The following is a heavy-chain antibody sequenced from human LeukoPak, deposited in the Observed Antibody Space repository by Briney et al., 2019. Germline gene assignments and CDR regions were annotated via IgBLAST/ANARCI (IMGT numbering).Heavy chain of an antibody. CDR2: IQTTGIT. J-gene: IGHJ4*02. CDR3: ARYRRDGYNRPFDY. D-gene: IGHD5-24*01. V-gene: IGHV4-4*07. CDR1: GGSISSYY. Sequence: PSETLSLTCTVSGGSISSYYWSWIRQPAGKGLEWIGRIQTTGITNYNPSLESRVTISVDTSKNQVSLNVTSVTAADTAVYYCARYRRDGYNRPFDYWGQGTLVTVSS.